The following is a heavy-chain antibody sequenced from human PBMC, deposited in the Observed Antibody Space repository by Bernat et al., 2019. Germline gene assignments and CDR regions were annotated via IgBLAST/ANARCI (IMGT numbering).Heavy chain of an antibody. D-gene: IGHD1-7*01. CDR3: AREDDWNYSGFYYYYGMDV. CDR2: ISSSSSTI. J-gene: IGHJ6*02. Sequence: EVQLVESGGGLVQPGGSLRLSCAASGFTFSSYSMNWVRQAPGKGLEWVSYISSSSSTIYYADSVKGRFTISRDNAKNSLYLQMSSLRAEDTAVYYCAREDDWNYSGFYYYYGMDVWGQGTTVTVSS. CDR1: GFTFSSYS. V-gene: IGHV3-48*01.